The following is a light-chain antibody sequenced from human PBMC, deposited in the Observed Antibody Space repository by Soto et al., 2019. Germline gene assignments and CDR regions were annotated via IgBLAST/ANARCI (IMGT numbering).Light chain of an antibody. CDR1: QSISSC. Sequence: MQMSQAPSTMSKNVEERVTITCRACQSISSCLAWYQQKPGKAPKLLIYDASSLESGVPSRFSGSGSGTEFTLTISILQPDDFATYYCHQYNSYLLTFGGGTKVDIK. J-gene: IGKJ4*01. CDR2: DAS. CDR3: HQYNSYLLT. V-gene: IGKV1-5*01.